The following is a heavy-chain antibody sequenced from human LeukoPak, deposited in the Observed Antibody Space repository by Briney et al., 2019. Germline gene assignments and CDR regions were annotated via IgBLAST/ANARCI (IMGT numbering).Heavy chain of an antibody. D-gene: IGHD6-13*01. J-gene: IGHJ5*02. CDR2: IYYSGST. CDR3: ARHRIAAAEGSWFDP. CDR1: GGSISSYY. Sequence: SETLSLTCTVSGGSISSYYWSWIRQPPGKGLEWIGYIYYSGSTNYNPSLKSRVTISVDTSKNQFSLKLSSVTDADTAVYYCARHRIAAAEGSWFDPWGQGTLVTVSS. V-gene: IGHV4-59*01.